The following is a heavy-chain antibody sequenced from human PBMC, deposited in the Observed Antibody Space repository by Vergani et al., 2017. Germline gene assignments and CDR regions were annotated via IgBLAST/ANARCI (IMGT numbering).Heavy chain of an antibody. J-gene: IGHJ5*02. V-gene: IGHV4-34*01. CDR1: GGSFTKYY. CDR3: ARHSTVECLVKLGWIDP. D-gene: IGHD6-19*01. Sequence: QVQLQQWGAGLLKPSETLSLKCAVYGGSFTKYYWSWIRQPPGKGLEWIGEVNHSGSINYSPSLKSGVTISIDTSKQQFSLTLSSVTAADTAVYYCARHSTVECLVKLGWIDPWGQGILVTVSS. CDR2: VNHSGSI.